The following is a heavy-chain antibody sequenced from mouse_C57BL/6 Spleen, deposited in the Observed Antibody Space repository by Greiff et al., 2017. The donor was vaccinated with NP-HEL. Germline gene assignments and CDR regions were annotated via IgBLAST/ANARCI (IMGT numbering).Heavy chain of an antibody. D-gene: IGHD2-3*01. CDR1: GYTFTSYW. V-gene: IGHV1-52*01. CDR3: ASGDGYYYFDY. CDR2: IDPSDSET. Sequence: QVQLQQPGAELVRPGSSVKLSCKASGYTFTSYWMHWVKQRPIQGLEWIGNIDPSDSETHYNQKFKDKATLTVDKSSSTAYMQLSSLTSEDSAFYYCASGDGYYYFDYWGQGTTLTVSS. J-gene: IGHJ2*01.